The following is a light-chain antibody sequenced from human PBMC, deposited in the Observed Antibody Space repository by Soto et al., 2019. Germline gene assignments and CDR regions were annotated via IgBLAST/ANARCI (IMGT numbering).Light chain of an antibody. V-gene: IGKV1-39*01. CDR3: QQSYSSWLT. J-gene: IGKJ4*01. Sequence: DVPLAQSPSSLSASVGDRVTITCRARQGINNYLNWYQQKPGRAPKPLVYAASTLEDGVPSRFSGSGSGTDFSLTISPLQPEGFAVYYCQQSYSSWLTFGGGTRVEI. CDR2: AAS. CDR1: QGINNY.